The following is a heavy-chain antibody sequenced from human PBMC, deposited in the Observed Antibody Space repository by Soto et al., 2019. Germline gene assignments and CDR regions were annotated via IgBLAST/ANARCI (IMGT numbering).Heavy chain of an antibody. Sequence: ASVKVYCKASGSTFTSYYMHWVRQAPGQGLEWMGIINPSGGSTSYAQKFQGRVTMTRDTSTSTVYMELSSLRSEDTAVYYCACNGPAIDLSFVYCRPRTLATVS. CDR1: GSTFTSYY. V-gene: IGHV1-46*01. CDR2: INPSGGST. D-gene: IGHD5-18*01. CDR3: ACNGPAIDLSFVY. J-gene: IGHJ4*02.